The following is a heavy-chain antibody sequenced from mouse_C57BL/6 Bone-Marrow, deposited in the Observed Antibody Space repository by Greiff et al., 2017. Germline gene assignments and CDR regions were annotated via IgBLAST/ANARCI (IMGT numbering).Heavy chain of an antibody. J-gene: IGHJ2*01. D-gene: IGHD5-5*01. CDR2: IDPETGGT. CDR3: RRERRLPHYLDY. CDR1: GYTFTDYE. Sequence: QVQLQQSGAELVRPGASVTLSCKASGYTFTDYEMHWVKQTPVHGLEWIGAIDPETGGTTYTQKFKGKAILTADKSSSTAYMELRSLTSEDSAVYYCRRERRLPHYLDYWGQGTTLTVSS. V-gene: IGHV1-15*01.